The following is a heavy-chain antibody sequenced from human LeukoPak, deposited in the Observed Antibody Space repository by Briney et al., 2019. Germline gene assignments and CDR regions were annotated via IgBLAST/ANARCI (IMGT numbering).Heavy chain of an antibody. CDR2: IWYDGSNK. CDR3: AKDRVVYYYYSSGIDY. J-gene: IGHJ4*02. CDR1: GLIFSSYG. Sequence: PGRSLRLSCAASGLIFSSYGMHWVRQAPGKGLEWVAVIWYDGSNKYYADSVKGRFTISRDNTKNTLYLQMNSLRAEDTAVYYCAKDRVVYYYYSSGIDYWGQGTLVTVSS. V-gene: IGHV3-33*06. D-gene: IGHD3-22*01.